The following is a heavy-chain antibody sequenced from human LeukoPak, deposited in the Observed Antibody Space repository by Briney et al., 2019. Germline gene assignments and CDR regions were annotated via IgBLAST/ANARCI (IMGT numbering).Heavy chain of an antibody. V-gene: IGHV1-2*04. J-gene: IGHJ6*02. D-gene: IGHD1-1*01. Sequence: ASVKVSCKASGYTFTGCYIHWVRQAPGQGLEWMGWINPNSGGTNYAQKFQGWVTVTRDTSISTAYMELSRLRSDDTAVYYCARDRATGTFPTYYGMDVWGQGTTVTVSS. CDR2: INPNSGGT. CDR3: ARDRATGTFPTYYGMDV. CDR1: GYTFTGCY.